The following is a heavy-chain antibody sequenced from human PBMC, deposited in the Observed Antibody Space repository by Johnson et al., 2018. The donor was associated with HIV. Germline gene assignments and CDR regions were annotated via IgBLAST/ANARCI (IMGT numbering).Heavy chain of an antibody. CDR3: ARGHGGPNPYDVFDI. CDR1: GFIFSSYA. D-gene: IGHD4-23*01. CDR2: ISYDGGNK. Sequence: QVQLVESGGGVVQPGRSLRLSCAASGFIFSSYAMHWVRQAPGKGLEWVAVISYDGGNKYSADSVMGRFTISRDNSKNTLYLQMNSLRPEDTAVYFCARGHGGPNPYDVFDIWGQGTMVTVSS. J-gene: IGHJ3*02. V-gene: IGHV3-30-3*01.